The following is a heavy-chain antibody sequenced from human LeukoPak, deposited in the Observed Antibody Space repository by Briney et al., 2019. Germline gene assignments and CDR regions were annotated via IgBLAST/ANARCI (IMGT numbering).Heavy chain of an antibody. CDR2: ITPNSRGT. Sequence: ASVTVSCKASGYTFTGYDMPWVRQAPGQGLEWMGSITPNSRGTNYAQKVQGRVSVSRDKSISTSYMELSSLRSDDTAVYYCARGFRGSRDNYYYYYMDVWGKGTTVTVSS. D-gene: IGHD3-10*01. CDR3: ARGFRGSRDNYYYYYMDV. J-gene: IGHJ6*03. CDR1: GYTFTGYD. V-gene: IGHV1-2*02.